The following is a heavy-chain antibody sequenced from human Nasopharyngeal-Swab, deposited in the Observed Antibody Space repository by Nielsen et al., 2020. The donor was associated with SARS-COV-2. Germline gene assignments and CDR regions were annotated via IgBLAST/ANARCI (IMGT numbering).Heavy chain of an antibody. CDR2: IYHSGST. J-gene: IGHJ3*02. CDR3: ARGRVQLWFDPILFDAFDI. Sequence: WIRQPPGKGLEWIGEIYHSGSTYYNPSLKSRVTISVDTSKNQFSLKLSSVTAADTAVYYCARGRVQLWFDPILFDAFDIWGQGTMVTVSS. D-gene: IGHD5-18*01. V-gene: IGHV4-34*09.